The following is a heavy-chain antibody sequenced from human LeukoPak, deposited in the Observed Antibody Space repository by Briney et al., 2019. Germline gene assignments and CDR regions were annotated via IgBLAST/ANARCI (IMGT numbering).Heavy chain of an antibody. V-gene: IGHV1-46*01. Sequence: ASVKVSCKASGYTLTSYYMHWVRQAPGQGLEWRGIINPSGGSTSYAQKFQGRVTMTEDTSTDTAYMELSSLRSEDTAVYYCATGPNSGSYYSMDVWGKGTTVTVSS. D-gene: IGHD1-26*01. CDR1: GYTLTSYY. J-gene: IGHJ6*04. CDR2: INPSGGST. CDR3: ATGPNSGSYYSMDV.